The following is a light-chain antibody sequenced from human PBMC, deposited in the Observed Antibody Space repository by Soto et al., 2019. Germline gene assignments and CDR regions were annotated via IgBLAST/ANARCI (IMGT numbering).Light chain of an antibody. J-gene: IGLJ3*02. CDR1: SSDVGGYNY. CDR3: SSYTSSSTPVV. CDR2: DVT. V-gene: IGLV2-14*01. Sequence: QSALTQHASVSGSPGQSITISCTGTSSDVGGYNYVSWYQQHPGKAPKLMIYDVTNRPSGVSNRFSGSKSGNTASLTISGLQAEDEDDYYCSSYTSSSTPVVFGGGTKLTVL.